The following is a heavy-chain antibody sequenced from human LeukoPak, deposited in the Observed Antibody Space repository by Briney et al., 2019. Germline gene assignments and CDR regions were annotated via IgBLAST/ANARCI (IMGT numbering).Heavy chain of an antibody. D-gene: IGHD4-23*01. CDR3: ARVNLGQLLYWYFDL. CDR1: DGSISTFY. Sequence: SETLSLTCAVSDGSISTFYWSWIRQPPGKGLEWIGYTHYSGTTYYNPSLKSRVTMSVNTSKHQFSLEMTSVTAADTAVYYCARVNLGQLLYWYFDLWGRGTLVTVSP. CDR2: THYSGTT. J-gene: IGHJ2*01. V-gene: IGHV4-59*01.